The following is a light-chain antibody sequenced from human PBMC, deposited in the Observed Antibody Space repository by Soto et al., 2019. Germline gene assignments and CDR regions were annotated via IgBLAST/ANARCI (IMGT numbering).Light chain of an antibody. J-gene: IGLJ2*01. V-gene: IGLV1-44*01. Sequence: QSVLIQPPSASGTPGQRVTISCSGSSSNIGSNSVNWYQQLPGTAPRLLIYSNNQRPSGVPDRFSGSKSGTSASLAISGLQSKDEADYYCAAWDDSLNGHVVFGGGTKLTVL. CDR1: SSNIGSNS. CDR3: AAWDDSLNGHVV. CDR2: SNN.